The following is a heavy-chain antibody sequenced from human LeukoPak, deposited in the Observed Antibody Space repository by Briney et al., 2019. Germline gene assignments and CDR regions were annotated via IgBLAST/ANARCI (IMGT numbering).Heavy chain of an antibody. CDR3: ARGKYGDWYSDY. CDR2: INPSAGNT. Sequence: ASVKVSCKASGYTFISYYMYWVRQAPGHGLEWMGFINPSAGNTAYAQKFQGRVTMTRDTSTSTVYMDLTSLRSDDTAVYYCARGKYGDWYSDYWGQGSLVTVSS. J-gene: IGHJ4*01. V-gene: IGHV1-46*01. CDR1: GYTFISYY. D-gene: IGHD4-17*01.